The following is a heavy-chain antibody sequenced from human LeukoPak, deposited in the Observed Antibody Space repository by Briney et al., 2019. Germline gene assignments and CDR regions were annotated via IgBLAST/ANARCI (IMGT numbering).Heavy chain of an antibody. CDR1: GFTFSSHW. CDR2: INTEGSST. CDR3: ARDRYSHFDS. V-gene: IGHV3-74*01. D-gene: IGHD2-15*01. Sequence: GGSLRLSCAASGFTFSSHWMHWVRRAPGKGLVWVTGINTEGSSTNYAESVKGRFTISRDNAKNTLYLQMNSLRAEDTAVYYCARDRYSHFDSWGQGTLVTVSS. J-gene: IGHJ4*02.